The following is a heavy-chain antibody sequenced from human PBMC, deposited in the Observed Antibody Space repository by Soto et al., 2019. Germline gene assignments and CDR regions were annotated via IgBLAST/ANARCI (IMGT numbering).Heavy chain of an antibody. Sequence: EVQLLDSGGGLVQPGGSLRLSCAASGFTFSSYAMSWVRQAPGKGLEWVSTIGGSGVRTYYADSVQCRFTISRDNSKNTLYLQMNSLRDEYPAVYYCARDIDLDYWGQGNLVTVSS. CDR1: GFTFSSYA. CDR3: ARDIDLDY. D-gene: IGHD3-16*02. J-gene: IGHJ4*02. CDR2: IGGSGVRT. V-gene: IGHV3-23*01.